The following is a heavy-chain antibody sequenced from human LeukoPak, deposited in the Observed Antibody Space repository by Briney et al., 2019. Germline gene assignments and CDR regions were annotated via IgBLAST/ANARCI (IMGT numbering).Heavy chain of an antibody. Sequence: SETLSLTCTVAGGSISSSSYYWGWIRQPPGKGLEWIGSIYYSGSTYYNPSLNSRVTISVDTSKNQFSLKLSSVTAADTAVYYCARDYGGNSGSWFDPWGQGTLVTVSS. D-gene: IGHD4-23*01. CDR1: GGSISSSSYY. CDR3: ARDYGGNSGSWFDP. CDR2: IYYSGST. J-gene: IGHJ5*02. V-gene: IGHV4-39*07.